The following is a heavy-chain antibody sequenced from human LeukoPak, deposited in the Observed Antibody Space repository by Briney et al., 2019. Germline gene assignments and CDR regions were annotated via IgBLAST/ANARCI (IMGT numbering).Heavy chain of an antibody. CDR1: GGSISNYY. CDR2: IHYSGGT. J-gene: IGHJ4*02. D-gene: IGHD2/OR15-2a*01. CDR3: ASTDWYYAQ. V-gene: IGHV4-59*08. Sequence: PPETDCLICSVSGGSISNYYWSWFRQPPGKGLEWIGYIHYSGGTNYNPSLRSRVTISVEKSKKQFSLRLTSVTAADTAVYYCASTDWYYAQWGRGILVPVSS.